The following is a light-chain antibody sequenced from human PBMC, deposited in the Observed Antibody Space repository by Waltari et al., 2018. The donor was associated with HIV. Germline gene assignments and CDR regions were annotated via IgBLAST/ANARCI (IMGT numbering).Light chain of an antibody. J-gene: IGKJ2*01. CDR1: RSIAGN. V-gene: IGKV3-15*01. Sequence: ELVMTQSPATLSVSPGERATLSCRASRSIAGNLAWYQQKPGQAPRLLIYCAPTRATGVPVRFSGSGSETDFSLTISSLQSEDFAVYYCQQYGNSAPYTFGQGSKLEIK. CDR2: CAP. CDR3: QQYGNSAPYT.